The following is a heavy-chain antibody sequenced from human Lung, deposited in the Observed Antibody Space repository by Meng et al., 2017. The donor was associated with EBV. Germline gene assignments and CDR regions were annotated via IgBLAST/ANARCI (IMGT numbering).Heavy chain of an antibody. D-gene: IGHD6-19*01. J-gene: IGHJ4*02. CDR3: ARPSIAVAGWDY. CDR2: IYYSGST. Sequence: LLLTESGSRLMRPSLPLPPTGAVSGGTISSGGSSWGWLRQPPGKGLEWIVYIYYSGSTYYTPSRKSRVTISVDTSKNQFSLKLSSVTAADTAVYYCARPSIAVAGWDYWGQGTLVTVSS. CDR1: GGTISSGGSS. V-gene: IGHV4-30-2*03.